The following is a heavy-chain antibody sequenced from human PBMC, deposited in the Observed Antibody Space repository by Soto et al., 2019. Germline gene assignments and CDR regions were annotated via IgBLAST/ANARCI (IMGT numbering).Heavy chain of an antibody. D-gene: IGHD4-17*01. CDR2: INAGSGDT. V-gene: IGHV1-3*01. Sequence: GASVKVSCKASGYTFTSYAMHWVRQAPGQGLEWMGWINAGSGDTKYSQKFQGRVTMTRDTSISTAYMELSRLRSEDTAVYYCARDNGDPLYYFDYWGQGTLVTVSS. CDR3: ARDNGDPLYYFDY. CDR1: GYTFTSYA. J-gene: IGHJ4*02.